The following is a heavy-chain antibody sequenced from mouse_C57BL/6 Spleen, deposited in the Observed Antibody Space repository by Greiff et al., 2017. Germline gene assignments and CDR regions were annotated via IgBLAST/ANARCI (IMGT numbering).Heavy chain of an antibody. J-gene: IGHJ3*01. CDR1: GYTFTDYN. CDR3: ARSLYYFGSSPFAY. D-gene: IGHD1-1*01. V-gene: IGHV1-18*01. CDR2: INPNNGGT. Sequence: VQLQQSGPELVKPGASVKIPCKASGYTFTDYNMDWVKQSHGKSLEWIGDINPNNGGTIYNQKFKGKATLTVDKSSSTAYMALRILTSEDTAVYYCARSLYYFGSSPFAYWGQGTLVTVSA.